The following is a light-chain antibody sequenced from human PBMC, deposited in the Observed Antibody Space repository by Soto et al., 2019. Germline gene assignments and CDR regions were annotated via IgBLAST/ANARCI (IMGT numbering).Light chain of an antibody. CDR1: QSVSSY. V-gene: IGKV3-11*01. Sequence: EIVLTQSPATLSLSPGERATLSCRASQSVSSYLAWYQQKPGQAPRLLIYDASNRATGIPAWFSGSGSGTDFTLTISSLEPEDFAVYYCQQRSSWLTFGGGTKVEIK. CDR3: QQRSSWLT. CDR2: DAS. J-gene: IGKJ4*01.